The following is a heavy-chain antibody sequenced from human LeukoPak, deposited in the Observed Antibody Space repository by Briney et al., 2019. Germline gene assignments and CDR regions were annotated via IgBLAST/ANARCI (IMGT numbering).Heavy chain of an antibody. CDR2: INHSGKT. CDR3: ARSPSIAARGGVDY. Sequence: SETLSLTCSVSGDSVSNNNYYWGWIRQPPGKGLEWIGSINHSGKTFYNPSLRSRVTISVDTSNNQFSLKLSSVTAADTAVYYCARSPSIAARGGVDYWGQGTLVTVSS. J-gene: IGHJ4*02. D-gene: IGHD6-6*01. V-gene: IGHV4-39*01. CDR1: GDSVSNNNYY.